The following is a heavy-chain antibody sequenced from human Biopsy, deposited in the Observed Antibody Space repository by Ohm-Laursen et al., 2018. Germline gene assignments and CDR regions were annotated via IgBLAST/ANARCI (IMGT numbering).Heavy chain of an antibody. V-gene: IGHV4-31*03. Sequence: PSQTLSLTCTVSGGSISSHDFYWTWIRQHPGKGLEWIGYIYYSGSTYYNPSLKSRISMSVGTSRNQFSLKLSSVTAADTAVYYCARDDAVTVIRGLYYWGQGALVTVSS. CDR2: IYYSGST. D-gene: IGHD2-21*02. CDR3: ARDDAVTVIRGLYY. J-gene: IGHJ4*02. CDR1: GGSISSHDFY.